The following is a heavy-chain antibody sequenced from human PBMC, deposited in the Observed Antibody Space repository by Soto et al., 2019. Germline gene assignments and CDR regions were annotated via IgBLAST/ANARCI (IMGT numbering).Heavy chain of an antibody. CDR2: IYSGGST. CDR3: ARGVPITPGTFDY. Sequence: EVQLVESGGHLVQPGGSLKLSCAASGFTVSSTYMSWVRQAPGKGLEWISIIYSGGSTFYADSVKGRFTISRDNSKNTLYLQMNSLRAEDTAVYYCARGVPITPGTFDYRGQGTLVTVSS. D-gene: IGHD5-12*01. CDR1: GFTVSSTY. V-gene: IGHV3-53*01. J-gene: IGHJ4*02.